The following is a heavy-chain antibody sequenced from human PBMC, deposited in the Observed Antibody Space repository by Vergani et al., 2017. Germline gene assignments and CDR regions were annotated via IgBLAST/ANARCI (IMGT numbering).Heavy chain of an antibody. D-gene: IGHD2-21*01. CDR1: GASVSRGTYY. Sequence: QVHLNEAGPGLVKPSQTLSLTCTVSGASVSRGTYYWTWIRQPAGKKLEWIVRMYTSGHTIYNPSLESRVTMSVDTSKNQFSLQLSSVPAADTAVYYCARASHCINCYSEGPNGPGYYYMDVWGKGTTVTVSS. CDR2: MYTSGHT. J-gene: IGHJ6*03. CDR3: ARASHCINCYSEGPNGPGYYYMDV. V-gene: IGHV4-61*02.